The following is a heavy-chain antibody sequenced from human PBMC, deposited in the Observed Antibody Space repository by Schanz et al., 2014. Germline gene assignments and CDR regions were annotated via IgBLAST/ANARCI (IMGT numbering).Heavy chain of an antibody. CDR3: ARDEGKDGYNLAFDV. CDR1: GGSISRGFYS. D-gene: IGHD5-12*01. CDR2: IYYSGST. J-gene: IGHJ3*01. Sequence: QLQLQESGSGLVKPSQTLSLTCAVSGGSISRGFYSWNWIRQPPGRGLEWIGCIYYSGSTYYNPSLKTRVTISIDRSKDQFSLSLNSVTAADTAIYYCARDEGKDGYNLAFDVWGQGTLVTVSS. V-gene: IGHV4-30-2*01.